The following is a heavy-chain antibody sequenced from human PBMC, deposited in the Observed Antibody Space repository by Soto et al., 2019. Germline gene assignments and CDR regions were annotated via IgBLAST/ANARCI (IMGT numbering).Heavy chain of an antibody. CDR2: ISGSGGST. CDR1: GFTFSSYA. CDR3: ARDPEDIVVVPAATSWFDP. D-gene: IGHD2-2*01. Sequence: GGSLRLSCAASGFTFSSYAMSWVRQAPGKGLEWVSAISGSGGSTSYADSVKGRFTISRDNAKNTLYLQMNSLRAEDTAVYYCARDPEDIVVVPAATSWFDPWGQGTLVTVSS. J-gene: IGHJ5*02. V-gene: IGHV3-23*01.